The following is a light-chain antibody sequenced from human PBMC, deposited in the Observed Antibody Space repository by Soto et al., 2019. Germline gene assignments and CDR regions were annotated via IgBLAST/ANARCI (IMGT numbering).Light chain of an antibody. J-gene: IGKJ1*01. CDR1: QIVISRY. CDR2: DGS. CDR3: QQYGSSPWT. Sequence: ENVLTQSPCTLSFSPWETATLSCRASQIVISRYLAWYQQKLGQAPRLFIYDGSIRPTGIPDRFSGSGSGTDFTLTISRLEPEDFAVYYCQQYGSSPWTFGQGTKVDIK. V-gene: IGKV3-20*01.